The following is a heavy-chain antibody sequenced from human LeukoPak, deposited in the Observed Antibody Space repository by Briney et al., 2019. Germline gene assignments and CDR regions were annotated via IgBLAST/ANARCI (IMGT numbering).Heavy chain of an antibody. Sequence: GGSLRLSCAASGFTFSNAWMSWVRQAPGKGLEWVGRIKSKTDGGTTDYAAPVKGRFTISRDNSKNTLYLQMNSQRAEDTAVYYCARVAVAGLEVDYWGQGTLVTVSS. CDR2: IKSKTDGGTT. J-gene: IGHJ4*02. D-gene: IGHD6-19*01. CDR1: GFTFSNAW. V-gene: IGHV3-15*01. CDR3: ARVAVAGLEVDY.